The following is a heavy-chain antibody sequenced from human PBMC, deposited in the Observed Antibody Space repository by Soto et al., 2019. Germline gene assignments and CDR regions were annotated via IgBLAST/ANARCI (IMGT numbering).Heavy chain of an antibody. V-gene: IGHV4-39*01. CDR3: ARPEPLYHWFDS. J-gene: IGHJ5*01. CDR2: IYYSGST. Sequence: PSVPQPLPKTVAGGSINSGGDYWGLIRQPPGKGLEWIGGIYYSGSTYYNPSLKSRVTISVDTSKNQFSLKLSSVTAADTAVYYCARPEPLYHWFDSWGTGPLVTVSS. D-gene: IGHD2-8*01. CDR1: GGSINSGGDY.